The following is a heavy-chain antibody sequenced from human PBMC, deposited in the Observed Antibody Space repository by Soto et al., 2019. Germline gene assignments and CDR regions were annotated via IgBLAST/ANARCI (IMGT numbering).Heavy chain of an antibody. V-gene: IGHV3-30-3*01. J-gene: IGHJ6*02. CDR2: ISYDGSNK. Sequence: SLILSCAASGFTFSSYAMHWVRQAPGKGLEWVAVISYDGSNKYYADSVKGRFTISRDNSKNTLYLQMNSLRAEYTAVYYCARDPDKVTPDYYYGMDVWGQGTTVTVSS. D-gene: IGHD5-12*01. CDR3: ARDPDKVTPDYYYGMDV. CDR1: GFTFSSYA.